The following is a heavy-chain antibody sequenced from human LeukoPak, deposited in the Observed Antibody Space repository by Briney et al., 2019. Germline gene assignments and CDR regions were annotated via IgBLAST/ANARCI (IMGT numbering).Heavy chain of an antibody. D-gene: IGHD4-17*01. CDR2: IIPIFGTA. J-gene: IGHJ5*02. CDR1: GGTFSSYA. Sequence: GASVKVSCKASGGTFSSYAISWVRQAPGQGLEWMGGIIPIFGTANYAQKFQGRVTITADESTSTAFMELSSLRSEDTAVYYCARITTVTTNGWFDPGGQGTLVTVSS. V-gene: IGHV1-69*01. CDR3: ARITTVTTNGWFDP.